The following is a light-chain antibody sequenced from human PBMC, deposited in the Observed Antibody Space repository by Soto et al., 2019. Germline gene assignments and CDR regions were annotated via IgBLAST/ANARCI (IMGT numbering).Light chain of an antibody. Sequence: EIVLTQSPSTLSFSPGERATLSCRASQSVSSYLAWYQQKPGQAPRLLIYGTSSSATGIPDRFSGSGSGTDFTLTISRLEPEDFAVYYCQHYASSPFPFGQGTRLEIK. CDR1: QSVSSY. J-gene: IGKJ5*01. V-gene: IGKV3-20*01. CDR3: QHYASSPFP. CDR2: GTS.